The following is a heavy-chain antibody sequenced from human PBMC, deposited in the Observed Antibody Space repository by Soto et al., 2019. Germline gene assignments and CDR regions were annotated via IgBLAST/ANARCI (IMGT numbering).Heavy chain of an antibody. CDR1: GGTFSSYA. V-gene: IGHV1-69*13. CDR2: IIPIFGTA. CDR3: ARTLYSGSYYLHFDY. J-gene: IGHJ4*02. D-gene: IGHD1-26*01. Sequence: SVKVSCKASGGTFSSYAISWVRQAPGQGLEWMGGIIPIFGTANYAQKFQGRVTITADESTSTAYMELSSLRSEDTAVYYCARTLYSGSYYLHFDYWGQGTLVIVSS.